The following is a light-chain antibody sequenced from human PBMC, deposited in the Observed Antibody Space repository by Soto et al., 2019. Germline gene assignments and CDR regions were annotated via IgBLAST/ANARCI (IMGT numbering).Light chain of an antibody. V-gene: IGKV3-15*01. CDR1: QSVSSY. Sequence: EIVMTQSPATLSVSLGETVTLSCTASQSVSSYLAWYQQKPGQAPRLLIYGASTRTTDIPDRFSGSGSGTEFTLTISGMQYADFAVYSGQQYNDWPLYTFGQGTRLDI. CDR3: QQYNDWPLYT. J-gene: IGKJ5*01. CDR2: GAS.